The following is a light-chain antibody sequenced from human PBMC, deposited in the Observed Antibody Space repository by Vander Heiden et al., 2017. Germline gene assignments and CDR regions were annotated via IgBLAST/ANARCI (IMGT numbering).Light chain of an antibody. CDR1: RSIASY. V-gene: IGKV1-39*01. Sequence: DIQLTQSPSSLSASVGDRVPITCRASRSIASYLNWYQQKPGKAPKLLIYAASTLQSGVPSRFNGGGSGTDFTLTISSLQAEDFATYYCQQNYNSPRTFGQGTKLEIK. CDR2: AAS. J-gene: IGKJ2*02. CDR3: QQNYNSPRT.